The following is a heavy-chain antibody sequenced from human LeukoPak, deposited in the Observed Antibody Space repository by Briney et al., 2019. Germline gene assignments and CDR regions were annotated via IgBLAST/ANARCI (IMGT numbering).Heavy chain of an antibody. J-gene: IGHJ4*02. CDR1: GFTVDSNY. Sequence: EAGGSLRLPCAASGFTVDSNYLSWVRQAPGKGLEWVSTIYTGGNTYYAASVKGRFTISRDFSKNTVFLHMNSLRAEDTAMYYCARGDDSGYYDYFDYWGQGALVTVSS. V-gene: IGHV3-53*01. CDR3: ARGDDSGYYDYFDY. CDR2: IYTGGNT. D-gene: IGHD3-22*01.